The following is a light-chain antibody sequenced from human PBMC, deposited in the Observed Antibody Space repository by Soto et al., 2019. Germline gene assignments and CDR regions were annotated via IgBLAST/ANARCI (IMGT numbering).Light chain of an antibody. Sequence: DIQMTQSPSSLSASIGDRVTITCRAGQSISNYLNWYQQKPGKAPKLLICAASSLQSGVPSRFSGSGSGTDFTLTISSLQPEDFATYYCQQSYSTPRTFGQGTKLEIK. CDR2: AAS. J-gene: IGKJ2*01. V-gene: IGKV1-39*01. CDR3: QQSYSTPRT. CDR1: QSISNY.